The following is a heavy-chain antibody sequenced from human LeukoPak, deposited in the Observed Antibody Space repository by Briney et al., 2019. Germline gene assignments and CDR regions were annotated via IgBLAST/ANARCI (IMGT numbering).Heavy chain of an antibody. V-gene: IGHV3-30*03. Sequence: GGSLRLSCAASGFNFTNYGMHWVRQAPGKGLEWAAVVSFDGSDEHYVDSVRGRFTISRDNSKNTLYLQMNSLRSDDTAVYYCARDPGVGAIDYWGQGTLVTVSS. CDR2: VSFDGSDE. CDR3: ARDPGVGAIDY. D-gene: IGHD1-26*01. J-gene: IGHJ4*02. CDR1: GFNFTNYG.